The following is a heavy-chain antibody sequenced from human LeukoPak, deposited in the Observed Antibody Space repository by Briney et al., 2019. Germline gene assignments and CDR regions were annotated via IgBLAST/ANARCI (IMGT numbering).Heavy chain of an antibody. D-gene: IGHD3-22*01. J-gene: IGHJ4*02. CDR1: AFTFSSYS. CDR3: ARTFSDYDSSGYCYTLDY. CDR2: ISSGSSYI. Sequence: GGSLRLSCAASAFTFSSYSMNWVRQAPGKGLEWVSSISSGSSYIYYADSVKGRFTISRDNAKNSLYLQMNSLRAEDTAVYYCARTFSDYDSSGYCYTLDYWGQGTLVTVSS. V-gene: IGHV3-21*01.